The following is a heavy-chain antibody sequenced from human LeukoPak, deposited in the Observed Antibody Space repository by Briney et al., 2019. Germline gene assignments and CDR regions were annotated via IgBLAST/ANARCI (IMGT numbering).Heavy chain of an antibody. J-gene: IGHJ4*02. CDR1: GFAFSGNY. V-gene: IGHV3-66*04. CDR3: ASHGGQSSAPFIDF. Sequence: GGSLRLSCVASGFAFSGNYMSWVRQAPGGGLEWVSLIYSTFDTSYTDSVRGRFTISRDNSKNTVYLQKNSLRVEDTALYYCASHGGQSSAPFIDFWGQGTLVTVSS. D-gene: IGHD3-10*01. CDR2: IYSTFDT.